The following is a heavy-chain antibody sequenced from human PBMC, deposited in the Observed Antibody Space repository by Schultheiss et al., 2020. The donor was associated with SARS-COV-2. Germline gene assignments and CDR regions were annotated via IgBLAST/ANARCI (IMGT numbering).Heavy chain of an antibody. Sequence: GGSLRLSCKASGYTFTSYDINWVRQATGQGLEWMGWMNPNSGNTGYAQKFQGRVTMTRNTSISTAYMELSSLRSEDTAVYYCARSEVAGNWFDPWGQGTLVTVSS. V-gene: IGHV1-8*01. CDR3: ARSEVAGNWFDP. CDR2: MNPNSGNT. D-gene: IGHD6-19*01. CDR1: GYTFTSYD. J-gene: IGHJ5*02.